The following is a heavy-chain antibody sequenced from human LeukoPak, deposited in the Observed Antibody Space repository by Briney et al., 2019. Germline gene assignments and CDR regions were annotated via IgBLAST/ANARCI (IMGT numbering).Heavy chain of an antibody. CDR3: ARSGPAAGRPDAFDI. CDR1: GGSFSGYY. J-gene: IGHJ3*02. CDR2: INHSGST. Sequence: SETLSLTCAVYGGSFSGYYWSWIRQPPGKGLEWIGEINHSGSTNYNPSLKSRVTISVDTSKNQFSLKLSSVTVADTAVYFCARSGPAAGRPDAFDIWGQGTMVTVSS. V-gene: IGHV4-34*01. D-gene: IGHD2-2*01.